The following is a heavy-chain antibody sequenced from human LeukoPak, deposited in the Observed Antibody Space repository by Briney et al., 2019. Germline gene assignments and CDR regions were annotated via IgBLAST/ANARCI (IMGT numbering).Heavy chain of an antibody. Sequence: SETLSLTCTVSGGSISSYYWGWIRQPPGKGLGWIGYIYYSGSTNYNPSLKSRVTISVDTSKNQFSLKLSSVTAADTAVYYCARASTVTMINWFDPWGQGTLVTVSS. CDR1: GGSISSYY. D-gene: IGHD3-22*01. CDR2: IYYSGST. CDR3: ARASTVTMINWFDP. J-gene: IGHJ5*02. V-gene: IGHV4-59*01.